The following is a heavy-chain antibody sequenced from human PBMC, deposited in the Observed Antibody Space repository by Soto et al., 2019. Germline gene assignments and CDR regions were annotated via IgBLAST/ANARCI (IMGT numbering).Heavy chain of an antibody. D-gene: IGHD6-19*01. CDR2: ISSSSSYT. V-gene: IGHV3-11*06. Sequence: GGSRRLACEASGFTFCDYYMSWIRQAPGKGLEWVSYISSSSSYTNYADSVKGRFTISRDNAKNSLYLQMNSLRAEDTAVYYCARDYFAGSGQDWFDPWGQGT. J-gene: IGHJ5*02. CDR3: ARDYFAGSGQDWFDP. CDR1: GFTFCDYY.